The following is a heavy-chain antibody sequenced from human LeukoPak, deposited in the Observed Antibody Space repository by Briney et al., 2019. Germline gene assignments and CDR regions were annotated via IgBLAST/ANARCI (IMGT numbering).Heavy chain of an antibody. J-gene: IGHJ4*02. V-gene: IGHV3-20*04. D-gene: IGHD6-13*01. CDR2: INWDGDNT. CDR3: ARDVSSNWYSFNI. CDR1: GLSFDDYG. Sequence: GGSLRLSCKDSGLSFDDYGMSWVRQVPGKGLEWVCGINWDGDNTHCADSVKGRFSVSRDNAKNSLFLQMSSLRVEDTALYYCARDVSSNWYSFNIWGQGTQFTVTS.